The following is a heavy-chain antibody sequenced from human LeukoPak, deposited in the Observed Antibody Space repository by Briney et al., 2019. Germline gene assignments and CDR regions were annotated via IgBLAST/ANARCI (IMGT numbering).Heavy chain of an antibody. CDR1: GYSFTSYW. D-gene: IGHD4-17*01. V-gene: IGHV5-51*01. J-gene: IGHJ4*02. CDR2: IYHGGSAT. Sequence: GEALKISCKGSGYSFTSYWIGWVRRMPGKGLEGMEIIYHGGSATRYSPSFQGQVTISADTSISTAYLQWSSLTASDTAMYYCARLKNGDYGYFDYWGQGTLVTVSS. CDR3: ARLKNGDYGYFDY.